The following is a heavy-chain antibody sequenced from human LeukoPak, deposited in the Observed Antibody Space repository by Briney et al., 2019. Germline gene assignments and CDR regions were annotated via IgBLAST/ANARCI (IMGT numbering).Heavy chain of an antibody. J-gene: IGHJ4*02. CDR1: GFTFSSYE. V-gene: IGHV3-48*03. Sequence: GGSLSLSCAASGFTFSSYEMNWVRQAPGKGLEWVSYISSRGSTIYYADSVKGRFTISRDDAKNSLYLQMNSLRAEDTAVYYCARSGAVFGVVIPFDYWGQGTLVTVSS. CDR2: ISSRGSTI. CDR3: ARSGAVFGVVIPFDY. D-gene: IGHD3-3*01.